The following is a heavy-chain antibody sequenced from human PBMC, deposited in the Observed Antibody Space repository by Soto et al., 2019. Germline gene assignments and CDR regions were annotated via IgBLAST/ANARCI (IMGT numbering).Heavy chain of an antibody. D-gene: IGHD2-2*01. V-gene: IGHV3-15*01. CDR2: IKSKTDGGKT. CDR3: TTAPTIVVVPAGDY. CDR1: GFTFSNAW. Sequence: EVQLVESGGGLVEPGGSLRLSCAASGFTFSNAWMSWVRQAPGKGLEWVGRIKSKTDGGKTDYAAPVKGRVIISRDYSKNTLYLQTNSLKTEVTAWYYCTTAPTIVVVPAGDYWGQGTLVTVSS. J-gene: IGHJ4*02.